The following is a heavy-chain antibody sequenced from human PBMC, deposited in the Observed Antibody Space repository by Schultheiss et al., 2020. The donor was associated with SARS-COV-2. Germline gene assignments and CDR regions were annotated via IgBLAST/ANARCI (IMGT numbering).Heavy chain of an antibody. J-gene: IGHJ4*02. Sequence: GESLKISCAASGFTVSSNYMSWVRQAPGKGLEWVSVIYSGGSTYYADSVKGRFTISRDNSKNTLYLQMNSLRAEDTAVYYCARAQGNWNYESDYWGQGTLVTVSS. D-gene: IGHD1-7*01. V-gene: IGHV3-53*05. CDR1: GFTVSSNY. CDR3: ARAQGNWNYESDY. CDR2: IYSGGST.